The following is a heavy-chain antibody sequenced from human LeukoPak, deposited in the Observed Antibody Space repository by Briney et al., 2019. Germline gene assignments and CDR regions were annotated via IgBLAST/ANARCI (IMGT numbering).Heavy chain of an antibody. J-gene: IGHJ5*02. CDR1: GGSISSGGYS. V-gene: IGHV4-30-2*01. CDR2: IYHSGST. Sequence: SETLSLTCAVSGGSISSGGYSWSWIRQPPGKGLEWIGYIYHSGSTYYNPSLKSRVTISVDRSKNQFSLKLSSVTAADTAVYYCARINYGSGSYYFLNNWFDPWGQGTLVTVSS. D-gene: IGHD3-10*01. CDR3: ARINYGSGSYYFLNNWFDP.